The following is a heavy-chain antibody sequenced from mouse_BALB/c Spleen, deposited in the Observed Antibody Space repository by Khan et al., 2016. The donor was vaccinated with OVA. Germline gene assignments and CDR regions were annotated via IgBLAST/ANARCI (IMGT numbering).Heavy chain of an antibody. V-gene: IGHV1-4*02. Sequence: QVQLKESSAELARPGASVKMSCKASGYNLISNTMHWVKQRPGQGLEWIGYINPRSGYTDYNPKWKDRTTLTADVSSSVAYMQLTSLTSEDSAVYYCARRRGGYYLDYWGQGTTLTVSS. CDR1: GYNLISNT. J-gene: IGHJ2*01. CDR2: INPRSGYT. CDR3: ARRRGGYYLDY.